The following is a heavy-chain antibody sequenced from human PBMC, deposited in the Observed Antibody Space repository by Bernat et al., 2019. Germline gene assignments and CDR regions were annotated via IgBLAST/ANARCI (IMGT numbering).Heavy chain of an antibody. V-gene: IGHV3-33*01. CDR2: IWYDGNKK. CDR1: GFTFSIYG. Sequence: QVQLVESGGGVVQPGRALRLSCAASGFTFSIYGMHWVRQAPGKGLEWVAIIWYDGNKKYYADSGKGRFTISRDNSKNTLFLQMNGLRAEDTAVYYCAGAKSGSFSGDWYVELWGRGTLVTVSS. J-gene: IGHJ2*01. CDR3: AGAKSGSFSGDWYVEL. D-gene: IGHD1-26*01.